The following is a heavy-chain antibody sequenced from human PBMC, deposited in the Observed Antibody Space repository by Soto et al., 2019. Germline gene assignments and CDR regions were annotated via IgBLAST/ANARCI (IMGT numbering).Heavy chain of an antibody. Sequence: GGSLRLSCAASGFTFSSYWMSWVRQAPGKGLEWVANIKQDGSEKYYVGSVKGRFTISRDNAKSSLCLQMNSLRAEDTAVYYCARDTAMLHDAFDIWGQGTMVTVSS. CDR1: GFTFSSYW. J-gene: IGHJ3*02. CDR3: ARDTAMLHDAFDI. V-gene: IGHV3-7*01. CDR2: IKQDGSEK. D-gene: IGHD5-18*01.